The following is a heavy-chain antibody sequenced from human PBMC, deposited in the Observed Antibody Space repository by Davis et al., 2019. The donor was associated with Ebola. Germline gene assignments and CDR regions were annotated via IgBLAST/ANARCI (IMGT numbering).Heavy chain of an antibody. CDR2: IYYRGTT. Sequence: MPSETLSLTCTVSGGSISSNNYYWGWIRQPPGKGLEWIGSIYYRGTTYYTPSLKSRVTISVDTSNNQFSLKLTSVSAADTAEYYCARHVVGKVAGGSIDSWGRGILVTVSS. D-gene: IGHD5-12*01. J-gene: IGHJ5*01. V-gene: IGHV4-39*01. CDR1: GGSISSNNYY. CDR3: ARHVVGKVAGGSIDS.